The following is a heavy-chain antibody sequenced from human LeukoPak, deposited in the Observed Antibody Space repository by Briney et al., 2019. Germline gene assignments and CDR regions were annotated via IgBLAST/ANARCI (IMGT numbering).Heavy chain of an antibody. CDR3: ARDLDQYSGRFGGFGHDF. V-gene: IGHV1-18*01. Sequence: GASVKVSCTASGYTFTSYGISWVRQAPGQGLEWMGWISAYNGNTNYAQKLQGRVTMTTDTSTSTAYMELRSLRSDDTAVYYCARDLDQYSGRFGGFGHDFWGQGTLVTVSS. CDR1: GYTFTSYG. D-gene: IGHD1-26*01. CDR2: ISAYNGNT. J-gene: IGHJ4*02.